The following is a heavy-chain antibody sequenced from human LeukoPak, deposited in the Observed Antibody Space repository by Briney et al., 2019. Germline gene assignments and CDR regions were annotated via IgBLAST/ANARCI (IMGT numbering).Heavy chain of an antibody. V-gene: IGHV3-30*02. D-gene: IGHD1-26*01. J-gene: IGHJ3*02. CDR3: AKEQGGPRHIIVFDI. Sequence: GGSLRLSCAASGFSFSSYAMHWVRQAPGKGLEWVAFIWYDGSNKYYVDSVKGRFTISRDNSKNTLYLQMNSLRAEDTAVYYCAKEQGGPRHIIVFDIWGQGTMVTVSS. CDR1: GFSFSSYA. CDR2: IWYDGSNK.